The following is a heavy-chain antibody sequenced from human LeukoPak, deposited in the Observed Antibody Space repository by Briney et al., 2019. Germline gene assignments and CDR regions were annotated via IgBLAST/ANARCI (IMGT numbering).Heavy chain of an antibody. CDR2: IYTSGST. CDR1: GGSISSYY. Sequence: SETLSLTCTVSGGSISSYYWSWIRQPPGKGLEWIGYIYTSGSTNYNPSLKSRVTLSIDTSKNQLSLKLSSVTAADTAVYYCARGKGSGSYYRGLFDYWGQGTLVTVSS. CDR3: ARGKGSGSYYRGLFDY. V-gene: IGHV4-4*08. D-gene: IGHD3-10*01. J-gene: IGHJ4*02.